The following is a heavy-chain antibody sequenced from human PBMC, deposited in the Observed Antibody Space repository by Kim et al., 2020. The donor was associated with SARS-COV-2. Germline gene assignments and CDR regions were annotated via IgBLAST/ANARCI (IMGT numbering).Heavy chain of an antibody. D-gene: IGHD2-2*01. Sequence: GGSLRLSCAASGFTFSSYAMSWVRQAPGKGLEWVSAISGSGGSTYYADSVKGRFTISRDSSKNTLYLQMNSLRAEDTAVYYCAKDIVVVPAAGDDYYYYYGMDVWGQGTTVTVSS. V-gene: IGHV3-23*01. CDR3: AKDIVVVPAAGDDYYYYYGMDV. CDR1: GFTFSSYA. J-gene: IGHJ6*02. CDR2: ISGSGGST.